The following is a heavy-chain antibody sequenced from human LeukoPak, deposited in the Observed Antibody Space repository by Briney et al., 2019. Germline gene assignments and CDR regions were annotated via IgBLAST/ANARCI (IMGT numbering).Heavy chain of an antibody. V-gene: IGHV4-59*01. J-gene: IGHJ6*02. CDR3: ARDEMGDV. CDR1: GGSISVCY. D-gene: IGHD2-8*01. CDR2: TYYSGST. Sequence: PSETLSLTCAVSGGSISVCYWFCGRQPPGKGLEWIGYTYYSGSTYYNPSLKSRVTISVDTSKNQFSLKLNSVTAADTAVYYCARDEMGDVWGQGTTVTVSS.